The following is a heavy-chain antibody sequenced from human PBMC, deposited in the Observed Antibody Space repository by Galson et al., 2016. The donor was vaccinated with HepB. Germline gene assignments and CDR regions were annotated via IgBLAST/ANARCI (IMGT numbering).Heavy chain of an antibody. D-gene: IGHD3-9*01. CDR1: GGTFSSYT. V-gene: IGHV1-69*06. CDR3: ATEGGAYGSTGYYYDH. CDR2: IIPLSGTA. Sequence: SGGTFSSYTITWVRQAPGQGLKWMGGIIPLSGTAKYAKKLQGRVTITADKSATTAYMELSSLRPEDTALYYCATEGGAYGSTGYYYDHWGQGTLVTVAS. J-gene: IGHJ4*02.